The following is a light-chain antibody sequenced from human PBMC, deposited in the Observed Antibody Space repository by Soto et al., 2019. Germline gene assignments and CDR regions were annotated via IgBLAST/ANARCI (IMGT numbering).Light chain of an antibody. Sequence: QSVLTQPASVSGSPGQSITISCTGTSSDVGGYDYVSWYQQLPGKAPKLLIYDVNNRPSGVSHRFSGSKSGNTASLTISGLQAEDEADYYCSSYTGSSTFVFG. CDR3: SSYTGSSTFV. V-gene: IGLV2-14*01. CDR1: SSDVGGYDY. CDR2: DVN. J-gene: IGLJ1*01.